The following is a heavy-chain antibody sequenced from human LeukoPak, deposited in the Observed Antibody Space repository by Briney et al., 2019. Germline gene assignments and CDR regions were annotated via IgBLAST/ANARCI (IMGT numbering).Heavy chain of an antibody. CDR1: GFTFSSYW. V-gene: IGHV3-7*01. CDR2: IKQDGSEK. CDR3: ARDPGRITMVRGVITKIPYYFDY. Sequence: PGGSLRLSCAASGFTFSSYWMSWVRQAPGKGLEWVANIKQDGSEKYYVDSVKGRFTISRDNAKNSLYLQMNGLRAEDTAVYYCARDPGRITMVRGVITKIPYYFDYWGQGTLVTVS. J-gene: IGHJ4*02. D-gene: IGHD3-10*01.